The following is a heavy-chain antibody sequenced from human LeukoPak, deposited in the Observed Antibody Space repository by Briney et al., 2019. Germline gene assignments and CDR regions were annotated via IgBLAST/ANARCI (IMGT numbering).Heavy chain of an antibody. CDR2: MNPNSGNT. D-gene: IGHD4-23*01. V-gene: IGHV1-8*01. J-gene: IGHJ5*02. Sequence: ASVQVSCKASGYTFTAYDINWVRQATGQGLEWMGWMNPNSGNTGYAQKFQGRVTMTRNTSISTAYMELSSLRSEDTAVYYCARGPNKSDGGNSGSAWFDPWGQGTLVTVSS. CDR3: ARGPNKSDGGNSGSAWFDP. CDR1: GYTFTAYD.